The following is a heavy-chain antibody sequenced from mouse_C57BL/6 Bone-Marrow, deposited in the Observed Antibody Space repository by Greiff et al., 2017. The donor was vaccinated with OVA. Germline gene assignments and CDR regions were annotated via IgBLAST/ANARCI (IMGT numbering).Heavy chain of an antibody. V-gene: IGHV1-54*01. Sequence: VQLQQSGAELVRPGTSVKVSCKASGYAFTNYLIEWVKQRPGQGLEWIGVINPGSGGTNYNEKFKGKATLTADKSSSTAYMQLSSLTSEDSAVYFCARGEGSGYWGQGTTLTVSS. CDR3: ARGEGSGY. D-gene: IGHD3-2*02. J-gene: IGHJ2*01. CDR2: INPGSGGT. CDR1: GYAFTNYL.